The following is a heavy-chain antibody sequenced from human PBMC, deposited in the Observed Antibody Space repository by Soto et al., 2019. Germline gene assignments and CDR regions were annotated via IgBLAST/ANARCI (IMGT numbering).Heavy chain of an antibody. Sequence: GGSPRLSCAASGFTFSSYSMNWVRQAPGKGLEWVSSISSSSSYIYYADSVKGRFTISRDNAKNSLYLQMNSLRAEDTAVYYCARDQGDYKGWMDVWGQGTTVTVSS. CDR1: GFTFSSYS. CDR3: ARDQGDYKGWMDV. J-gene: IGHJ6*02. CDR2: ISSSSSYI. D-gene: IGHD4-4*01. V-gene: IGHV3-21*01.